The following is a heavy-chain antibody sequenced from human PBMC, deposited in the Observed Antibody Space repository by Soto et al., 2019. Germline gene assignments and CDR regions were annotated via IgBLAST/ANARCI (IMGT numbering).Heavy chain of an antibody. J-gene: IGHJ4*02. D-gene: IGHD6-19*01. CDR1: GFTFTSSA. CDR3: ARGSSSGWYVNVDY. CDR2: IVVGSGNT. Sequence: GASVKVSCKASGFTFTSSAMQWVRQARGQGLEWMGWIVVGSGNTNYAQKFQERVTITRNMSISTAYMELSSLRSEDTAVYYCARGSSSGWYVNVDYWGQGTLVTVSS. V-gene: IGHV1-58*02.